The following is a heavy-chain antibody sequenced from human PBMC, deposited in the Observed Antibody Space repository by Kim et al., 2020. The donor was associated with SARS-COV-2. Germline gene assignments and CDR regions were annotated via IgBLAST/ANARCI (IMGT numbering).Heavy chain of an antibody. CDR3: ARQIVWFGELPGPYMDV. V-gene: IGHV4-39*01. J-gene: IGHJ6*03. CDR1: GGSISSSSYY. D-gene: IGHD3-10*01. Sequence: SETLSLTCTVSGGSISSSSYYWGWIRQPPGKGLEWIGSIYYSGSTYYNPSLKSRVTISVDTSKNQFSLKLSSVTAADTAVYYCARQIVWFGELPGPYMDVWGKGTTVTVSS. CDR2: IYYSGST.